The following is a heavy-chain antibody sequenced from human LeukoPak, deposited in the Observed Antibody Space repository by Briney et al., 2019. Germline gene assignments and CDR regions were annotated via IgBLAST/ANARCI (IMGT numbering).Heavy chain of an antibody. CDR1: RFTFSSYW. Sequence: PGGSLRLSCAASRFTFSSYWMTWVRQAPGKGLERVAYIKQDGSEKHYVDSVKGRFTISRDNAKNSLFLQMNSLRAEDTAVYYCARASQLTGWGQGTLVTVSS. CDR2: IKQDGSEK. CDR3: ARASQLTG. V-gene: IGHV3-7*01. D-gene: IGHD3-9*01. J-gene: IGHJ4*02.